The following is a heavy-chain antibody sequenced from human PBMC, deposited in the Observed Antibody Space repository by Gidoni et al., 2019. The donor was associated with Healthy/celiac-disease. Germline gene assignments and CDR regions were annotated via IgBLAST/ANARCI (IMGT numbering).Heavy chain of an antibody. CDR2: LWDDGSNK. J-gene: IGHJ3*02. V-gene: IGHV3-33*01. Sequence: QVQLVEAGGGVVQPGRALRRSCEASGCTFRSTGLHGVRQAPGKGLEWVALLWDDGSNKYYADSVKGRFTISRDNSKNTLYLQMNSLRAEDTAVYYCARERWYAFDIWGQGTMVTVSS. D-gene: IGHD2-8*01. CDR3: ARERWYAFDI. CDR1: GCTFRSTG.